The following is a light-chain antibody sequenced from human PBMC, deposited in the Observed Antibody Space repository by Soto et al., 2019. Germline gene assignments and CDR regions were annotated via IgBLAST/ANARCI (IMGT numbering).Light chain of an antibody. V-gene: IGKV2-24*01. CDR1: QSLVHSDGNTY. CDR2: KVS. CDR3: MQATQYRPYT. Sequence: DIVLTQTPLSSPVTLGQPASISCRSSQSLVHSDGNTYLSWFHQRPGQPPRLLIDKVSNRFSGVTDRFSCSGAGTDFTLKISRVEAEDVGIYFCMQATQYRPYTFGQGTKLEIK. J-gene: IGKJ2*01.